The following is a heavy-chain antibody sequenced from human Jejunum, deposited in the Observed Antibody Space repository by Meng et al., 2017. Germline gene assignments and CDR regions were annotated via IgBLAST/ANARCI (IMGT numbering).Heavy chain of an antibody. CDR2: ISYSGST. V-gene: IGHV4-39*01. D-gene: IGHD3-10*01. CDR1: GGSISGSYDY. Sequence: QLQLQESGAGRVKASETLSRTCTVSGGSISGSYDYWGWIRQPPGKGLDWTGTISYSGSTYYNPSLTSRVTISMDTSKNQFSLKLSSVTAADTAVYYCARHFSGSGTWFFDSWGQGALVTVSS. J-gene: IGHJ4*02. CDR3: ARHFSGSGTWFFDS.